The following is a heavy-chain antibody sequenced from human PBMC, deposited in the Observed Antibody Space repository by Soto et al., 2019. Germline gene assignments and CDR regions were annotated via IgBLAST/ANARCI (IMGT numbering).Heavy chain of an antibody. CDR1: GYTLTELS. Sequence: ASVKVSCKVSGYTLTELSMHWVRQAPGKGLEWMGGFDPEDGETIYAQKFQGRVTMTEDTSTDTAYMELSSLRSEDTAVYYCALARRELRFLEWLFEYFQHWGQGTLVTVSS. V-gene: IGHV1-24*01. J-gene: IGHJ1*01. D-gene: IGHD3-3*01. CDR2: FDPEDGET. CDR3: ALARRELRFLEWLFEYFQH.